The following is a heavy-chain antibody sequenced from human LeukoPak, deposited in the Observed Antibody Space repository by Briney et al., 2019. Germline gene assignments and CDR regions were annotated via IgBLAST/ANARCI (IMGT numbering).Heavy chain of an antibody. CDR2: IIPIFGIA. D-gene: IGHD5-18*01. V-gene: IGHV1-69*01. CDR3: ARGVGYSYGYRLYFDY. J-gene: IGHJ4*02. CDR1: GGTFSSYA. Sequence: GSSVKVSCKASGGTFSSYAISWVRQAPGQGLEWMGGIIPIFGIANYAQKFQGRVTITADESTSTAYMELSSLRSEDTAVYYCARGVGYSYGYRLYFDYWGQGALVTVSS.